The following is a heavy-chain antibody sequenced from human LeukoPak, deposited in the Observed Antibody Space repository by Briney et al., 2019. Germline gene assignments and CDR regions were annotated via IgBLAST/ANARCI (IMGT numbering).Heavy chain of an antibody. CDR2: INPSGDT. V-gene: IGHV4-34*01. CDR3: ARQRFGTVTPVAD. D-gene: IGHD4-17*01. CDR1: GGSFSSYY. Sequence: SETLSLTCTVYGGSFSSYYWIWVRQPPGKGLEWIGEINPSGDTSYNPSLKNRVTISVDTSRNQFSLKLTSVTAADTAVYYCARQRFGTVTPVADWGQGTLVTVSS. J-gene: IGHJ4*02.